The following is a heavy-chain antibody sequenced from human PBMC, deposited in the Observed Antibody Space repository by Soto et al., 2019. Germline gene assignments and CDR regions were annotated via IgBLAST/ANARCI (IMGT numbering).Heavy chain of an antibody. CDR3: ARSGGSNSWYGVFDF. Sequence: QVQLQESGPGLVKPSQTLSLTCTVSSDSITSGPYYWSWVRQHPGRGLEWIGYIYYRGNSYYNPSLKSRISISLDRSKNQFSLELNSVTAADTVVYYCARSGGSNSWYGVFDFWGQGTLVTVSS. V-gene: IGHV4-31*03. D-gene: IGHD2-15*01. J-gene: IGHJ4*02. CDR2: IYYRGNS. CDR1: SDSITSGPYY.